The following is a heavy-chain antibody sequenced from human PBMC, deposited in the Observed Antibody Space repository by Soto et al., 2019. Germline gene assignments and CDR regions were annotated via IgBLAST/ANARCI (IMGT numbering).Heavy chain of an antibody. Sequence: EVQLVETGGGLIQPGGSLRLSCAASGFTVSSNYMSWVRQAPGKGLEWVSIIYTGGSTYSADSVKGRFTISRDNSKNTLYLQMNSLIDEDTAVYYCARDNGSGRLGLFDYWGQGTLVSVSA. V-gene: IGHV3-53*02. CDR2: IYTGGST. CDR3: ARDNGSGRLGLFDY. D-gene: IGHD1-26*01. CDR1: GFTVSSNY. J-gene: IGHJ4*02.